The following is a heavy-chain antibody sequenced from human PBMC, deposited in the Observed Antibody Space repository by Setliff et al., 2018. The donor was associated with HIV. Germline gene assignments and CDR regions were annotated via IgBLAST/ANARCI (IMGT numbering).Heavy chain of an antibody. J-gene: IGHJ4*02. CDR1: GFTFSTYS. D-gene: IGHD3-16*01. CDR2: ISSSSSTI. CDR3: ARSSADYVWGTWQPYFFDY. V-gene: IGHV3-48*01. Sequence: GGSLRLSCAASGFTFSTYSMNWVRQAPGKGLEWVSYISSSSSTIYYADSVKGRFTISRDNAKNSLYLQMNSLRAEDAAVYYCARSSADYVWGTWQPYFFDYWGQGTLVTVSS.